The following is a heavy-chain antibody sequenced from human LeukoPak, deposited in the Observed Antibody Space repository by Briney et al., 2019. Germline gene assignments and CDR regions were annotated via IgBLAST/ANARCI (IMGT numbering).Heavy chain of an antibody. CDR1: GFTFSSYS. V-gene: IGHV3-21*01. D-gene: IGHD3-22*01. CDR2: ISSSSSYI. CDR3: ARSLRKYYYDSSGYLAYYMDV. Sequence: GGSLRLSCAASGFTFSSYSMNWVRQAPGKGLEWVSSISSSSSYIYYADSVKGRFTISRDNAKNSLCLQMNSLRAEDTAVYYCARSLRKYYYDSSGYLAYYMDVWGKGTTVTVSS. J-gene: IGHJ6*03.